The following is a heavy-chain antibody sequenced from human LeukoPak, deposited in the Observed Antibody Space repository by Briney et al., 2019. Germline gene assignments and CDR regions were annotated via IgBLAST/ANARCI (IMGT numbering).Heavy chain of an antibody. D-gene: IGHD4-17*01. CDR1: GFTFSSYA. V-gene: IGHV3-30-3*01. CDR3: ARDHYGESFDYYYGMDV. Sequence: PGGSLRLSCAASGFTFSSYAMHWVRQAPGKGLEWVAVISYDGSNKYYADSVKGRFTISRDNSKNTLYLQMNSLRAEDTAVYYCARDHYGESFDYYYGMDVWGQGTTVTVSS. CDR2: ISYDGSNK. J-gene: IGHJ6*02.